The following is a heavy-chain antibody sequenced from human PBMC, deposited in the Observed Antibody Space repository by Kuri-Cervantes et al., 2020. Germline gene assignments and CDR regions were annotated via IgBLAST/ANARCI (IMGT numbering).Heavy chain of an antibody. J-gene: IGHJ4*02. D-gene: IGHD2-8*02. V-gene: IGHV1-69*06. CDR3: ATVSVMGVVYDDY. Sequence: SVKVSCKASGGTFSSYAISWVRQAPGQGLEWMGGIIPIFGTANYAQKFQGRVTMTEDTSTDTAYMELSSLRAEDTAVYYCATVSVMGVVYDDYWGQGTLVTVSS. CDR2: IIPIFGTA. CDR1: GGTFSSYA.